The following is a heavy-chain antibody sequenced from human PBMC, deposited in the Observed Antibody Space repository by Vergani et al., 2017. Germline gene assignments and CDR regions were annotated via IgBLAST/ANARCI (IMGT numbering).Heavy chain of an antibody. J-gene: IGHJ5*02. CDR3: ASDTHSGQRADR. Sequence: EVQLLESGGGLVQPGGSLRLSCAASGFTFSSYAMSWVRQAPGKGLEWVSAISGSGGSTYYADSVKGRFTISRDNSKNTLYLQMNSLRAEDTAVYYCASDTHSGQRADRWVQGILVTVTS. CDR1: GFTFSSYA. V-gene: IGHV3-23*01. D-gene: IGHD6-19*01. CDR2: ISGSGGST.